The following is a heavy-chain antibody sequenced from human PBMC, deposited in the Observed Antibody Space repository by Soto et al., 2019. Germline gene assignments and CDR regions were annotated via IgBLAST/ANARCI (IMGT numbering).Heavy chain of an antibody. CDR1: GCTFTNYG. V-gene: IGHV1-18*01. J-gene: IGHJ4*02. CDR3: AGDDARLSTINPDY. CDR2: ISAYNGNT. Sequence: ASVKVSGKASGCTFTNYGISWVRQAPGQGLEWMGCISAYNGNTNYAQKPQGRVTLTTDTSTNTAYMELRSLRSDDTAVYYCAGDDARLSTINPDYWGQGTLVTVSS. D-gene: IGHD4-4*01.